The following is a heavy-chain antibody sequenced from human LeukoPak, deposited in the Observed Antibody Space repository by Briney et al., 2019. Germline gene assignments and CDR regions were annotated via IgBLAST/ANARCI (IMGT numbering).Heavy chain of an antibody. CDR1: GGSLTTDNW. CDR3: ARGYYHDSK. V-gene: IGHV4-4*02. D-gene: IGHD3-22*01. J-gene: IGHJ4*02. CDR2: IHHSGST. Sequence: SETLSLTCAVSGGSLTTDNWWTWVRQPPGKGLEWIGEIHHSGSTNYNPSLKSRVTISIDKSKNQFSLKLTSVTATDTAVYYCARGYYHDSKWGQGILVTVSS.